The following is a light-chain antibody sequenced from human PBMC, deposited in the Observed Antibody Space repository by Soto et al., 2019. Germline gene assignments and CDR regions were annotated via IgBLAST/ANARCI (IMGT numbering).Light chain of an antibody. CDR3: QQYISDRT. CDR1: QSVTSNY. V-gene: IGKV3-20*01. J-gene: IGKJ1*01. CDR2: GAS. Sequence: EIVLTQSPGTLSLSPGERATLSCRASQSVTSNYLAWYQQRPGQAPRLLIYGASIRATGIPDRFSGSGSGTDFTLTISRLEPEDFATYYCQQYISDRTFGQGTKVEI.